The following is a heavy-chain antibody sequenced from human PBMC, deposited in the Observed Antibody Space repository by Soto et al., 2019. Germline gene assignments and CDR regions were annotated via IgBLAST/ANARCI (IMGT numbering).Heavy chain of an antibody. CDR3: AKTPGFSMIRGVIPFDY. J-gene: IGHJ4*02. V-gene: IGHV3-23*01. Sequence: GGSLRLSCAASGFTFSSYAMSWVRQAPGKGLEWVSALSGSGGTTYYRDSVKGRFTISRDKSKNTLYLQMDSLRAEDTAVYYCAKTPGFSMIRGVIPFDYWGQGTLVTVSS. CDR2: LSGSGGTT. D-gene: IGHD3-10*01. CDR1: GFTFSSYA.